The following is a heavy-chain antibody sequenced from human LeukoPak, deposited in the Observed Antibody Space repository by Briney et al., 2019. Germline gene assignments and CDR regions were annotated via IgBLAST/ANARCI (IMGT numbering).Heavy chain of an antibody. CDR3: ARARDGYPIGYFDY. CDR2: MRQDGGEI. D-gene: IGHD5-24*01. V-gene: IGHV3-7*01. Sequence: GGSLRLSCTASGFTFSNYWMNWVRQAPGKGLEWVANMRQDGGEIYYVDSVKGRFTISRDNAKNSLHLQTNSLRAEDTAVYYCARARDGYPIGYFDYWGQGTLVTVSS. J-gene: IGHJ4*02. CDR1: GFTFSNYW.